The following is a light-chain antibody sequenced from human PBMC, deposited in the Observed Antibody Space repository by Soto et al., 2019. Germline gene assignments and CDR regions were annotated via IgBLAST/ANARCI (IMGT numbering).Light chain of an antibody. CDR1: QSVSYY. J-gene: IGKJ1*01. Sequence: EIVLTQSPATLSLSPGERATLSCRASQSVSYYLAWYQQKPGQAPRLLIYDASNRATGIPARFSGSGSGTDFTLTISSLEPEAFAVYYCQQRSNWPPQTFGQGTKVEIK. CDR3: QQRSNWPPQT. CDR2: DAS. V-gene: IGKV3-11*01.